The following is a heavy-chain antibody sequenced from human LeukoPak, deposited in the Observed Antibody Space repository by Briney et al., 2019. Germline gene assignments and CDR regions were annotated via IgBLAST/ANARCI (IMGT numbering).Heavy chain of an antibody. CDR1: GGTFSSYA. V-gene: IGHV1-69*06. CDR2: IIPIFGTA. Sequence: SVKVSCKASGGTFSSYAISWVRQVPGQGLEWMGGIIPIFGTANYAQKFQGRVTITADKSTSTAYMELSSLRSEDTAVYYCARVARGYYYYMDVWGEGTTVTVSS. D-gene: IGHD3-10*01. CDR3: ARVARGYYYYMDV. J-gene: IGHJ6*03.